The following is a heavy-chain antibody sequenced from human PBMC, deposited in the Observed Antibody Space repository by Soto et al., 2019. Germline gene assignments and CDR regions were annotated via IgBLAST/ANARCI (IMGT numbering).Heavy chain of an antibody. J-gene: IGHJ6*02. CDR2: INHSGST. D-gene: IGHD5-18*01. V-gene: IGHV4-34*01. Sequence: SETLSLTCAVYGGSFSCYYWSWIRQPPGKGLEWIGEINHSGSTNYNPSLKSRVTISVDTSKNQFSLKLSSVTAADTAVYYCARSXGYSYGYVYYYYYGMDVWGRGTTVTVSS. CDR1: GGSFSCYY. CDR3: ARSXGYSYGYVYYYYYGMDV.